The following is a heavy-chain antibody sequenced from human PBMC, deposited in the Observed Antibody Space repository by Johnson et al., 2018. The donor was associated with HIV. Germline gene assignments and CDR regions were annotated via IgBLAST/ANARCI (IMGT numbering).Heavy chain of an antibody. CDR3: ARRDSGSLSFDI. J-gene: IGHJ3*02. D-gene: IGHD1-26*01. V-gene: IGHV3-20*04. Sequence: VQLVESGGGVVRPGGSLRLSCEGSGFSFDDYGMNWVRQGPGKGLEWVSGVNWYGGSTAYADSVKGRCPISRDNGKNSLYLQMNSLRAGDTALYYCARRDSGSLSFDIWGQGTMVTVSS. CDR2: VNWYGGST. CDR1: GFSFDDYG.